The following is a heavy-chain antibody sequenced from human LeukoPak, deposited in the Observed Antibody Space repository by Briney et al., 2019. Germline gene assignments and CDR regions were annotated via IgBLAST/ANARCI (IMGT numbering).Heavy chain of an antibody. D-gene: IGHD2-15*01. J-gene: IGHJ6*02. CDR2: ISSSGSTI. CDR1: GFTFSSYE. V-gene: IGHV3-48*03. Sequence: PGGSLRLSCAAPGFTFSSYEMNWVRQAPGKGLEWVSYISSSGSTIYYADTVKGRFTISRDNAKNSLYLRMNSLRAEDTAVYYCARDLVGCSGGSCYDHYYYGMDVWGQGTTVTVSS. CDR3: ARDLVGCSGGSCYDHYYYGMDV.